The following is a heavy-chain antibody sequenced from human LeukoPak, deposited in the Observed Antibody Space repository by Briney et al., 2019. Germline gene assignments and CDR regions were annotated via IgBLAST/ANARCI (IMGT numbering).Heavy chain of an antibody. CDR2: IGPTGTDR. D-gene: IGHD1-14*01. J-gene: IGHJ4*02. V-gene: IGHV3-21*01. CDR1: GFTFSSCG. Sequence: GGSLRLSFAASGFTFSSCGFNWVRQAPGKGLEWVSSIGPTGTDRYYADSVRGRFTISRDNAKNSMYLQMDSLRDEDTAVYYCATETIGRHYDYWGQGTLLTVYS. CDR3: ATETIGRHYDY.